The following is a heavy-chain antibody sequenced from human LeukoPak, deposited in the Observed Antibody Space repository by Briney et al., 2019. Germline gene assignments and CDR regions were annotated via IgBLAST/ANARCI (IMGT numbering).Heavy chain of an antibody. V-gene: IGHV3-21*01. J-gene: IGHJ4*02. CDR3: ARVVIAVAGSYYFDY. CDR2: ISTSSSYI. Sequence: PGGSLRLSCAASGFTFSTFAMIWVRQPPGKGLEWVSSISTSSSYIYYADSVRGRFTISRDNAKNSLYLQMNSLRAEDTAVYYCARVVIAVAGSYYFDYWGQGTLVTVSS. CDR1: GFTFSTFA. D-gene: IGHD6-19*01.